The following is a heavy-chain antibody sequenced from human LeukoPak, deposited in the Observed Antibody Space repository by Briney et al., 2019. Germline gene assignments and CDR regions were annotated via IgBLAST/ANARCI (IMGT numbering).Heavy chain of an antibody. CDR3: AKPKSSYRLFDY. CDR2: ISGSGGST. D-gene: IGHD6-19*01. J-gene: IGHJ4*02. CDR1: GFTFSSYA. Sequence: GGSLRVSCAASGFTFSSYAMSWVRQAPGKGLEWVSAISGSGGSTYYADSVKGRFTISRDNSKNTLYLQMNSLRAEDTAVYYCAKPKSSYRLFDYWGQGTLVTVSS. V-gene: IGHV3-23*01.